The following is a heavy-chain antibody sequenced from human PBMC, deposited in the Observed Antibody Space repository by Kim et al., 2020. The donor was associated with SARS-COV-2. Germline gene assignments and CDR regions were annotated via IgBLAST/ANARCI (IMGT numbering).Heavy chain of an antibody. CDR2: IYSGGST. D-gene: IGHD2-21*02. CDR3: ASGLLFGENFQH. J-gene: IGHJ1*01. Sequence: GGSLRLSCAASGFIVSRGYMSWVRQAPGNGLEWVSVIYSGGSTYYADSVKGRFTISRDNSKNTLYLQMNSLRAEDTAVYYCASGLLFGENFQHWGQGTLVTVSS. V-gene: IGHV3-53*01. CDR1: GFIVSRGY.